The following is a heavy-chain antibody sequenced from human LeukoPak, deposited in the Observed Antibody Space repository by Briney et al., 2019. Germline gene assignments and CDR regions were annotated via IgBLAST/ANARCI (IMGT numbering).Heavy chain of an antibody. CDR3: ARLKGSGWNYYGMDV. D-gene: IGHD6-19*01. V-gene: IGHV4-59*08. CDR2: IYYGGST. CDR1: GGSINNYY. J-gene: IGHJ6*02. Sequence: SESLSLTCTVSGGSINNYYWSWVRQPAGKGLEWIGFIYYGGSTNYNPSLKSSVSTSADTTTNQFFLKLSSVTAAEPAVYYCARLKGSGWNYYGMDVWGQGTIVTASS.